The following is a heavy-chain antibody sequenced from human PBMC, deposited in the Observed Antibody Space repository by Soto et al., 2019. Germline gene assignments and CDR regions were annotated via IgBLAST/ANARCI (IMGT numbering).Heavy chain of an antibody. CDR2: ISSSSSTI. V-gene: IGHV3-48*02. J-gene: IGHJ5*02. CDR1: GFTFSSYS. D-gene: IGHD5-12*01. CDR3: ARSHSGYDIWFDP. Sequence: EVQLVESGGGLVQPGGSLRLSCAASGFTFSSYSMNWVRQAPGKGLEWVSYISSSSSTIYYADSVKGRFTISRDNAKNSLYLEMNSLRDEDTAVYYFARSHSGYDIWFDPWGQGTLVTVSS.